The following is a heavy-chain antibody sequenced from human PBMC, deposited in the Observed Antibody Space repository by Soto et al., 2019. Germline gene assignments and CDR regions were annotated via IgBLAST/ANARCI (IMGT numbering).Heavy chain of an antibody. V-gene: IGHV1-8*02. J-gene: IGHJ6*02. CDR1: GGTFSSYA. CDR2: VNPNSGNT. CDR3: ARGRPDYGFWSGYYFHYYYYGMDV. Sequence: ASVKVSCKASGGTFSSYAINWVRQATGQGLEWMGWVNPNSGNTGYAQKFQGRVTMTRNTSISTAYMELSSLRSEDTAVYYCARGRPDYGFWSGYYFHYYYYGMDVWGQGTTVTVSS. D-gene: IGHD3-3*01.